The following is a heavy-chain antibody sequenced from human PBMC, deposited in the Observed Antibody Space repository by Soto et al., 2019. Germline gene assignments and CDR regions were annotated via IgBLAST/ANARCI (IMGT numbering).Heavy chain of an antibody. V-gene: IGHV3-74*01. CDR3: ARGSLLWFGELSWFDP. CDR2: INSDGSST. CDR1: GFTFSGDW. J-gene: IGHJ5*02. Sequence: GGPLRLSLAASGFTFSGDWTHWVRQAPGKGLVWVSRINSDGSSTSYADSVKGRFTISRDNAKNTLYLQMNSLRADDTAVYYCARGSLLWFGELSWFDPWGQGTLVTVSS. D-gene: IGHD3-10*01.